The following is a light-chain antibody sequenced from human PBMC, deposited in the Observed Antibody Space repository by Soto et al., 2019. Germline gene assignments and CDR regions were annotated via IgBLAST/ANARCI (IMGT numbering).Light chain of an antibody. J-gene: IGKJ3*01. CDR1: QSVGRN. CDR3: QQRTNSLFT. V-gene: IGKV3-11*01. CDR2: AAS. Sequence: EIVLTQSPATLSLSPGESATLSCRASQSVGRNLAWFQQKPGQAPRLLIYAASNRATGIPDRVSGSGSGTDFTLTISSLEPEDFSVDYCQQRTNSLFTFGPGTKVDIK.